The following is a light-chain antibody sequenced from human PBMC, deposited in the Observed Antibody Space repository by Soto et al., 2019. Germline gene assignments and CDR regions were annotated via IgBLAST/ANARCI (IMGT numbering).Light chain of an antibody. J-gene: IGKJ1*01. CDR3: EQYNGYSTST. Sequence: DIQMTQSPSTLSASVGDRATIACRASQSISRWLAWYQQKPGTAPKVLIWEASSLHSGVPPRFGGSGYGTEFTLAITSLQPDDFGTYYYEQYNGYSTSTFGRGTKVEIK. CDR1: QSISRW. V-gene: IGKV1-5*01. CDR2: EAS.